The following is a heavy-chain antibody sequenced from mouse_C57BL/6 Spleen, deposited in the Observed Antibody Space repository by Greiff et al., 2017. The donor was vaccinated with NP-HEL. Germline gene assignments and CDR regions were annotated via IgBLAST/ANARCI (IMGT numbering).Heavy chain of an antibody. Sequence: QVQLQQSGAELMKPGASVKLSCKATGCTFTGYWIEWVKQRPGHGLEWIGEILPGSGSTNYNEKFKGKATFTADTSSNTAYMQLSSLTTEDSAIYYCASPYYYGTSYWYFDVWGTGTTVTVSS. CDR1: GCTFTGYW. V-gene: IGHV1-9*01. J-gene: IGHJ1*03. CDR3: ASPYYYGTSYWYFDV. D-gene: IGHD1-1*01. CDR2: ILPGSGST.